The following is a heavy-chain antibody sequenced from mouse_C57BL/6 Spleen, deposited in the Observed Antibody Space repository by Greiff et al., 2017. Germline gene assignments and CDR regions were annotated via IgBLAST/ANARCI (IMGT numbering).Heavy chain of an antibody. V-gene: IGHV1-42*01. D-gene: IGHD2-3*01. CDR3: ARGDGYYFAWFAY. J-gene: IGHJ3*01. CDR2: INPSTGGT. Sequence: EVQRVESGPELVKPGASVKISCKASGYSFTGYYMNWVKQSPEKSLEWIGEINPSTGGTTYNQKFKAKATLTVDKSSSTAYMQLKSLTSEDSAVYYCARGDGYYFAWFAYWGQGTLVTVSA. CDR1: GYSFTGYY.